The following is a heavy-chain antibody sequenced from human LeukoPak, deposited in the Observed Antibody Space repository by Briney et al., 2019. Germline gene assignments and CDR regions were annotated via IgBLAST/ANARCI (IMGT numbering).Heavy chain of an antibody. D-gene: IGHD3-22*01. V-gene: IGHV1-2*06. J-gene: IGHJ6*02. Sequence: GASVKVSCKASGYTFTGYYMHWVRQAPGQGLEWMGRINPNSGGTNYAQKFQGRVTMTRDTSISTAYMELSRLRSDDTAVYYCARLSYDSSGYTAYGMDVWGQGTTVTVSS. CDR3: ARLSYDSSGYTAYGMDV. CDR2: INPNSGGT. CDR1: GYTFTGYY.